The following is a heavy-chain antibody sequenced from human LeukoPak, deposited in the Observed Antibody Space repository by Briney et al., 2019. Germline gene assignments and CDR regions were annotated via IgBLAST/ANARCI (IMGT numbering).Heavy chain of an antibody. Sequence: GESLRLSCAASGFSFDDYDMAWLRQAPGKGLEWVSDIDWKGRPTSYADSVKGRFTISRDNAKNSLYLQMNSLRAEDTAVYYCARVRDSSGYYGTYYFDYWGQGTLVTVSS. CDR1: GFSFDDYD. CDR2: IDWKGRPT. CDR3: ARVRDSSGYYGTYYFDY. J-gene: IGHJ4*02. V-gene: IGHV3-20*04. D-gene: IGHD3-22*01.